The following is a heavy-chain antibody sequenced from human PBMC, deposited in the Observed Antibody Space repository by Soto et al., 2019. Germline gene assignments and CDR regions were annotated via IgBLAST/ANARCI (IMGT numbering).Heavy chain of an antibody. V-gene: IGHV4-59*01. CDR1: GGSISSYY. CDR2: IYYSGST. D-gene: IGHD2-8*01. CDR3: ARSLGYCTNGVCYTGINWFDP. J-gene: IGHJ5*02. Sequence: SETLSLTCTVSGGSISSYYWSWIRQPPGKGLEWIGYIYYSGSTNYNPSLKSRVTISVDTSKNQFSLKLSSVTAADTAVYYCARSLGYCTNGVCYTGINWFDPWGQGTLVTVSS.